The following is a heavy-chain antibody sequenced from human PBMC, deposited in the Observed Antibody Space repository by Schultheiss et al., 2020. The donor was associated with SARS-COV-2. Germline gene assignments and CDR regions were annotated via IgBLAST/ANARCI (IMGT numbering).Heavy chain of an antibody. CDR3: ARANYDFWSGPPVY. CDR2: IYSGGST. D-gene: IGHD3-3*01. Sequence: GGSLRLSCAASGFTVSSNYMSWVRQAPGKGLEWVSVIYSGGSTYYADSVKGRFTISRDNSKNTLYLQMNSLRAEDTAVYYCARANYDFWSGPPVYWGQGTLVTVSS. J-gene: IGHJ4*02. V-gene: IGHV3-66*02. CDR1: GFTVSSNY.